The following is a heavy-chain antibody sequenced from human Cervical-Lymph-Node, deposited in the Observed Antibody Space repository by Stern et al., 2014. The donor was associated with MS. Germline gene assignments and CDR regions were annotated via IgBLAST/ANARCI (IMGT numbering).Heavy chain of an antibody. CDR3: ARQRYFDY. V-gene: IGHV5-51*01. J-gene: IGHJ4*02. CDR1: GYTFTSYW. CDR2: IFPGGSDM. Sequence: EVQLVESGPEVKRPGESLKISCQASGYTFTSYWIGWVRQMPGKGLEGIAIIFPGGSDMRSSPSFQGQVPISADKSSSPAYLQWNNLKASDPAIYYCARQRYFDYWGQGTLVTVSS.